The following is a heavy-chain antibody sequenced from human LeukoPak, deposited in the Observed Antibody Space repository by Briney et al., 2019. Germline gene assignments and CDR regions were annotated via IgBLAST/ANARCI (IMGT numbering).Heavy chain of an antibody. CDR3: AGLSSITMTKRNFDY. CDR1: GYSFTSYW. J-gene: IGHJ4*02. CDR2: IYPADSDT. V-gene: IGHV5-51*01. Sequence: GESLKISCKGSGYSFTSYWIGWVRQMPGKGLEWMGIIYPADSDTRYSPSLQGQVTISADKSISTAYLQWSSLKASDTAMYYCAGLSSITMTKRNFDYWGQGTLVTVSS. D-gene: IGHD3-22*01.